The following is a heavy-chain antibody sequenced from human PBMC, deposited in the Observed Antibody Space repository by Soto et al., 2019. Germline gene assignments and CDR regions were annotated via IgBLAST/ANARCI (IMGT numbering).Heavy chain of an antibody. CDR1: GFTFDDYA. D-gene: IGHD6-19*01. CDR2: ISWNSGSI. CDR3: AKEGHSSGWFSWYFDL. Sequence: EVQLVESGGGLVQPGRSLRLSCAASGFTFDDYAMHWVRQAPGKGLEWVSGISWNSGSIGYADSVKGRFTISRDNAKNSLYLQMNSLRAEDTALYYCAKEGHSSGWFSWYFDLWGRGTLVTVSS. V-gene: IGHV3-9*01. J-gene: IGHJ2*01.